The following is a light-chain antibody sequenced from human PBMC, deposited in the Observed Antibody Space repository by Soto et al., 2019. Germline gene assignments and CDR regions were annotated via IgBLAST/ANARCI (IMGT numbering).Light chain of an antibody. CDR2: EVS. Sequence: QSALTQPPPASGSPGQSVTISCTGTRSDVGGYNYVSWYQQHPGKAPKLVIYEVSKRPSGVPDRLSGSKSGNTASLTVSGLQAEDEADYYCSSYAGSNNFGVFGTGTKVTVL. V-gene: IGLV2-8*01. J-gene: IGLJ1*01. CDR3: SSYAGSNNFGV. CDR1: RSDVGGYNY.